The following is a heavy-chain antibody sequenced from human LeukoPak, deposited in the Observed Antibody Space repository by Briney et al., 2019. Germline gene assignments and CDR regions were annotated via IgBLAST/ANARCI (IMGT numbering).Heavy chain of an antibody. CDR2: IRYDGSNK. J-gene: IGHJ6*02. CDR1: GFTFSSYG. Sequence: GGSLRLSCAASGFTFSSYGMHWVRQAPGKGLEWVAFIRYDGSNKYYADSVKGRFTISRDNSKNTLYLQMNSLRAEDTAVYYCARPQVGCSGGSCYEVYYGMDVWGQGTTVTVSS. CDR3: ARPQVGCSGGSCYEVYYGMDV. D-gene: IGHD2-15*01. V-gene: IGHV3-30*02.